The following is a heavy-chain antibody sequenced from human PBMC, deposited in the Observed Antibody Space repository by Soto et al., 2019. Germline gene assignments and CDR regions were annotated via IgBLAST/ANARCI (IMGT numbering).Heavy chain of an antibody. CDR1: GFTFSSDW. CDR2: INTDGSGT. CDR3: TADDTTLVPGTAY. D-gene: IGHD5-18*01. Sequence: GGSLRLSCAASGFTFSSDWMHWVRQAPGKGLVWVSRINTDGSGTTYADSVKGRFTISRDNARNSLFLQMDSLRAEDTAVYYCTADDTTLVPGTAYWGQGTPVTVSS. V-gene: IGHV3-74*01. J-gene: IGHJ4*02.